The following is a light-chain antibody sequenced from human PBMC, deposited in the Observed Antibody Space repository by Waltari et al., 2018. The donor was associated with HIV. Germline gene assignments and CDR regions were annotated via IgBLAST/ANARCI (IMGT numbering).Light chain of an antibody. V-gene: IGLV2-11*01. CDR2: DVN. J-gene: IGLJ2*01. CDR1: SSDVGTYNY. CDR3: CSYGGSQTLI. Sequence: QSALTQPRSVSGSLGQSVTISCTGTSSDVGTYNYVSWYQIHPGKAHKLLIFDVNKRPSGVPARFSGSKSGSTASLAISALQADDDADYYCCSYGGSQTLIFGGGTILTVL.